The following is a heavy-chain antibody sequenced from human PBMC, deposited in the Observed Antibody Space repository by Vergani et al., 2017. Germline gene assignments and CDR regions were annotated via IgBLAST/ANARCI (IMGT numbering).Heavy chain of an antibody. V-gene: IGHV5-51*01. J-gene: IGHJ4*02. D-gene: IGHD1-1*01. CDR2: IYPADSDT. CDR3: ARHTTYTDS. CDR1: EYSFGNYW. Sequence: EVELVQSGPEMRKPGASLKISCKGSEYSFGNYWIGWVRQMPGKGLEWMGIIYPADSDTRYSPSFQGQVTISADKSISTAFLQWDSLKASDTALYYCARHTTYTDSWGQGTLVTFSS.